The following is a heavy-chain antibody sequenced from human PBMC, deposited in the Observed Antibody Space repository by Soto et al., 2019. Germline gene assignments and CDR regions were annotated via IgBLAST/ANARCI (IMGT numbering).Heavy chain of an antibody. V-gene: IGHV3-23*01. Sequence: PGGSPRLSCASSGFTLSMSAVNWVRQAPGKGLEWVSYISDSGDRTYYADSVKGRFTISRDRSKNTVSLQMDSLRAEDTAVYYCAKDRGIIVKAGDAFDVWGQGTKVTVSS. D-gene: IGHD3-16*02. J-gene: IGHJ3*01. CDR3: AKDRGIIVKAGDAFDV. CDR2: ISDSGDRT. CDR1: GFTLSMSA.